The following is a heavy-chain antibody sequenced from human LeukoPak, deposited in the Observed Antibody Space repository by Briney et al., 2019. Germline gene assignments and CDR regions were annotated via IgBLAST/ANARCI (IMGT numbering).Heavy chain of an antibody. CDR3: AIYDFWSGYSVD. D-gene: IGHD3-3*01. CDR1: GGTFSSYA. J-gene: IGHJ4*02. Sequence: VASVKVSCKASGGTFSSYAISWVRQAPGQGLEWMGGIIPIFGTANYAQKFQGRVTITTDESTSTAYMELSSLRSEDTAVYYCAIYDFWSGYSVDWGQGTLVTVSS. V-gene: IGHV1-69*05. CDR2: IIPIFGTA.